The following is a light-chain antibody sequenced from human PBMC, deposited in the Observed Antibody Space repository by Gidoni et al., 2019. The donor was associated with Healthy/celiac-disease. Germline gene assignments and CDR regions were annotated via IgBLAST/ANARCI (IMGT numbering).Light chain of an antibody. CDR2: VNS. CDR3: QSYDSSLSGWV. Sequence: QSVLKQPPSVYGAPGQRVTISCTGSSSNIGAGYDVHWYQQLPGTAPKLLIYVNSNRPSGVPDRFSGSKSGTSASLAITGLQAEDEADYYCQSYDSSLSGWVFGGGTKLTVL. V-gene: IGLV1-40*01. J-gene: IGLJ3*02. CDR1: SSNIGAGYD.